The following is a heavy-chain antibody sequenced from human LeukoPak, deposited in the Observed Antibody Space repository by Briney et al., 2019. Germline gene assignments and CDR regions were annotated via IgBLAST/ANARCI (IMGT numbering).Heavy chain of an antibody. J-gene: IGHJ5*02. CDR3: ARDSVYLRSGGSWLGGWFDP. D-gene: IGHD2-15*01. V-gene: IGHV1-18*01. CDR1: GYTFTSYD. CDR2: ISGYNGYT. Sequence: GASVKVSCKASGYTFTSYDINWVRQAPGQGLEWMGWISGYNGYTNYAQKVQDRVTMTTDTSTSTAYMELRSLRTDDTAVYYCARDSVYLRSGGSWLGGWFDPWGQGTLVTVSS.